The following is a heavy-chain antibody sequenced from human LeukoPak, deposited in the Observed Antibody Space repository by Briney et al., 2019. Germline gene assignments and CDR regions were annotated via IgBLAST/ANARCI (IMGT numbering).Heavy chain of an antibody. D-gene: IGHD6-13*01. CDR3: ARGAHSRNDAFDI. V-gene: IGHV6-1*01. CDR1: GDSVSSNSAV. Sequence: SQTLSLTFAISGDSVSSNSAVWNWIRQSPSRGLEWLGRTYYRSKWYNDYAVSVKSRITINPDTSKNQFSLQLNSVTPEDTAVYYCARGAHSRNDAFDIWGQGTMVTVSS. CDR2: TYYRSKWYN. J-gene: IGHJ3*02.